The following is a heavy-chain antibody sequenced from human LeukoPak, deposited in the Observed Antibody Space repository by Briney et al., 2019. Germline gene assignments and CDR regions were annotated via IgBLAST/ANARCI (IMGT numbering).Heavy chain of an antibody. CDR3: ARFYFPEEHDRAWYEAH. D-gene: IGHD6-19*01. J-gene: IGHJ4*02. V-gene: IGHV3-30*04. Sequence: GRSLRLSCLAYGFSFNRFAMHWVRQAPGKGLEWLAAITYDGATTYYANSVKGRFTISRDNAMNTVFLQMKSLRADDTGTYYCARFYFPEEHDRAWYEAHWGQGVLVTV. CDR1: GFSFNRFA. CDR2: ITYDGATT.